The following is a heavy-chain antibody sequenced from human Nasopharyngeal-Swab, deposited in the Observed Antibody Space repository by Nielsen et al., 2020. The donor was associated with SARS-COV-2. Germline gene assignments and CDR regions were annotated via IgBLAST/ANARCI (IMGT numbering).Heavy chain of an antibody. CDR1: GFNLGDYY. Sequence: GGSLRLSCVASGFNLGDYYMDWVRQAPGKGLEWLGHSRVKANSYSAEYAASVTGRFTFSREESRNLLYLQMNSLTTEDTAVYYCARETVAGTRPDYWGQGTLVTVSS. V-gene: IGHV3-72*01. CDR2: SRVKANSYSA. J-gene: IGHJ4*02. CDR3: ARETVAGTRPDY. D-gene: IGHD6-19*01.